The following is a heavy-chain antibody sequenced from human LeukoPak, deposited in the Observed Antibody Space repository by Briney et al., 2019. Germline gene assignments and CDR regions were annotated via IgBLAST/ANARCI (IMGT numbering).Heavy chain of an antibody. CDR3: ASGGVTVYSYGPDY. V-gene: IGHV1-69*13. CDR1: GGILSKWS. Sequence: SVKVSCKASGGILSKWSISWVRQAPGQGLEWVGTIIPEFDEAHYAQKLQGRVTISADDSATAAYMELSSLRSDDTAVYYCASGGVTVYSYGPDYWGQGTLVAVSS. J-gene: IGHJ4*02. CDR2: IIPEFDEA. D-gene: IGHD5-18*01.